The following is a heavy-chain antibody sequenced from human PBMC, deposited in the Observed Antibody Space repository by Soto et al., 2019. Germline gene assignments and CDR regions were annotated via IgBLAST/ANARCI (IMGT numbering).Heavy chain of an antibody. J-gene: IGHJ6*02. Sequence: EVQLVESGGGLVQPGGSLRLSCAASGFTFSNNWMSWVRQAPGKGLEWVANIKQDGSEKNYVDSVKGRFTISRDNAKNSLSLQINSLRAEDTAVYYCAREEVAVTTVWDYYYAMDVWGQGTTVTVSS. CDR1: GFTFSNNW. V-gene: IGHV3-7*05. D-gene: IGHD4-17*01. CDR2: IKQDGSEK. CDR3: AREEVAVTTVWDYYYAMDV.